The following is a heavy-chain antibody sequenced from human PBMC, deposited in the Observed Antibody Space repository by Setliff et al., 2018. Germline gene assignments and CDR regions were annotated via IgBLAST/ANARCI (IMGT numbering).Heavy chain of an antibody. CDR1: GYSFTSYG. J-gene: IGHJ6*03. Sequence: ASVKVSCKTSGYSFTSYGISWVRQAPGQGLEWMGHITTYNDNTKYAQKFQGRVTMTTDTSTRTAYMELRSLRSDDTAAYYCARVFFGVNDGLYHYFNMDIWGKGTTVTVSS. V-gene: IGHV1-18*01. D-gene: IGHD3-10*01. CDR3: ARVFFGVNDGLYHYFNMDI. CDR2: ITTYNDNT.